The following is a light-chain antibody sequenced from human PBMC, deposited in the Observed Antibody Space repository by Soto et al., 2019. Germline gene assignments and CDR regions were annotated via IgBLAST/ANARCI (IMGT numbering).Light chain of an antibody. CDR2: GAS. Sequence: EIGLTQSAGALSLYQGERATLNCRASQSVRSNLAWYQQKPGQSPRLLIYGASTRATGIPARFSGSGSGTEFTLTISSLQSEDFAVYYCQQYNNWPPWTFGQG. J-gene: IGKJ1*01. CDR1: QSVRSN. V-gene: IGKV3-15*01. CDR3: QQYNNWPPWT.